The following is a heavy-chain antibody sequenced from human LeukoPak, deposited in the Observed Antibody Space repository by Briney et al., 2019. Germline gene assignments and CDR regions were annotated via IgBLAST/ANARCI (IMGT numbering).Heavy chain of an antibody. CDR3: ARAGGDIVATTYFDC. V-gene: IGHV4-59*01. CDR1: GGSISSYY. CDR2: IYYSGST. J-gene: IGHJ4*02. Sequence: SETLSLTCTVYGGSISSYYWSWIRQPPGKGLEWIGYIYYSGSTNYNPSLKSRVTISVDTPKNQFSLKLSSVTAADTAVYYCARAGGDIVATTYFDCWVQGTQVTVSS. D-gene: IGHD5-12*01.